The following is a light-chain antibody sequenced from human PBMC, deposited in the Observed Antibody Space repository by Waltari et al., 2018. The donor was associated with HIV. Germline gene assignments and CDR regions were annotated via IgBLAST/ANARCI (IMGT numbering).Light chain of an antibody. J-gene: IGKJ4*01. V-gene: IGKV3-11*01. CDR1: QSVSSY. CDR3: QQRSNWPPVLT. Sequence: IVLTQSPATLSLSPGERATLSCRASQSVSSYLTWYQQKPGQAPRLLIYDVSNRATGIPARFSGSGSGTDFTLTINSLEPEDFALYYCQQRSNWPPVLTFGGGTKVEIK. CDR2: DVS.